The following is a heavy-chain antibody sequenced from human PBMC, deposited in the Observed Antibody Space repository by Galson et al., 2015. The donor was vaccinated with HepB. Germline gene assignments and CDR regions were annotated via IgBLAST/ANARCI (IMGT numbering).Heavy chain of an antibody. V-gene: IGHV3-23*01. CDR1: GFTFSHYT. CDR3: ARRVEGAFGV. Sequence: SLRLSCAASGFTFSHYTMGWVRQAPGKGLEWVSAILSDGTTSYTDSMRGRFTISRDNSKNTLYLQVNSLRTDDTAVYYCARRVEGAFGVWGQGTMVAVSS. CDR2: ILSDGTT. J-gene: IGHJ3*01.